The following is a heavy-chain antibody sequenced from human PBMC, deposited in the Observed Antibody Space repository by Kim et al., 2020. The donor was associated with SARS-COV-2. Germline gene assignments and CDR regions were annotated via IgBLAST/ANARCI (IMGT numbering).Heavy chain of an antibody. V-gene: IGHV3-33*01. J-gene: IGHJ4*02. Sequence: SNKYYADSVKGRFTISRDNSKNTLYLQMNSLRAEDTAVYYCARDWGVGDYWGQGTLVTVSS. CDR3: ARDWGVGDY. D-gene: IGHD3-16*01. CDR2: SNK.